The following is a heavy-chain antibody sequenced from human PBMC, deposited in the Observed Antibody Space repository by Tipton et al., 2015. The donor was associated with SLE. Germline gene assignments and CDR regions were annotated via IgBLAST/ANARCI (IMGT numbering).Heavy chain of an antibody. CDR2: INHSGST. CDR3: ARGTRLDYDFWSGYYTLDY. Sequence: TLSLTCTVSGGSISSYYWSWIRQPPGKGLEWIGEINHSGSTNYNPSLKSRVTISVDTSKNQFSLKLSSVTAADTAVYYCARGTRLDYDFWSGYYTLDYWGQGTLVTVSS. J-gene: IGHJ4*02. CDR1: GGSISSYY. V-gene: IGHV4-34*01. D-gene: IGHD3-3*01.